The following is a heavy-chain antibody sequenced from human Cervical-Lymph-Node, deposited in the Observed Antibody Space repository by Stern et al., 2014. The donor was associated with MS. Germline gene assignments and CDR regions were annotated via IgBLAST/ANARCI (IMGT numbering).Heavy chain of an antibody. CDR2: IRYDEGGK. D-gene: IGHD3-3*01. V-gene: IGHV3-33*06. CDR3: AKSDVWSGPLAH. J-gene: IGHJ4*02. Sequence: VQLFESLGGLFQPGKSLCLSCAASGVSFSNYVMHWVRHAPGHGLKWLSVIRYDEGGKSKAESVKGRFTISRENSLSLEMNSLRAEGTADYYCAKSDVWSGPLAHWGQGTLVIVSS. CDR1: GVSFSNYV.